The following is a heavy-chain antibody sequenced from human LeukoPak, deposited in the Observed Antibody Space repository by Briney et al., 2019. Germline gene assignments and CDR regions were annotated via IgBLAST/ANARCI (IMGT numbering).Heavy chain of an antibody. CDR3: ARGVGATYGDCFDY. Sequence: ASVKVSCKASGYTFTGYYMHWVRQAPGQGLEWMGWINPNSGGTNYAQKFQGRVTMTRDTSISTAYMELSRLRSDDTAVYYCARGVGATYGDCFDYWGQGTLVTVSS. J-gene: IGHJ4*02. CDR1: GYTFTGYY. CDR2: INPNSGGT. V-gene: IGHV1-2*02. D-gene: IGHD1-26*01.